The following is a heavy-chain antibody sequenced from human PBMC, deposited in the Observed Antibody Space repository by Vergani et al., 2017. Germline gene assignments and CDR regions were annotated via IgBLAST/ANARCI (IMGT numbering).Heavy chain of an antibody. Sequence: QVQLVQSGAEVKKPGASVKVSCKASGYTFTSYDINWVRQATGQGLEWMGWMNPNSGNTGYAQKFQGRVTMTRNTSISTAYMELSSLRSEDTAVYYCARGLIVSPYYYYYRGVWGKGTTVTVSS. D-gene: IGHD2-21*01. CDR3: ARGLIVSPYYYYYRGV. CDR1: GYTFTSYD. CDR2: MNPNSGNT. V-gene: IGHV1-8*01. J-gene: IGHJ6*03.